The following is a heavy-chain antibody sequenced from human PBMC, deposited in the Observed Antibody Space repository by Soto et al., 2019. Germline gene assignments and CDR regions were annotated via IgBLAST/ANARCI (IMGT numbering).Heavy chain of an antibody. CDR3: ARSFTATFGNWFDP. Sequence: PSETLSLTCAVSGGSISSGGYSWSWIRQPPGKGLEWIGYIYHSGSTYYNPSLKSRVTISVDRSKNQFSLKLSSVTAADTAAYYCARSFTATFGNWFDPWGQGTLVTVSS. V-gene: IGHV4-30-2*01. CDR2: IYHSGST. J-gene: IGHJ5*02. CDR1: GGSISSGGYS. D-gene: IGHD6-25*01.